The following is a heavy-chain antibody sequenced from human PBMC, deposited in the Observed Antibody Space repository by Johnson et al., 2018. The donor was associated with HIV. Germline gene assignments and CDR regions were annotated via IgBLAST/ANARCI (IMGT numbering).Heavy chain of an antibody. CDR3: TVHSGERTDHDAFDI. V-gene: IGHV3-73*02. J-gene: IGHJ3*02. D-gene: IGHD1-26*01. Sequence: VQLVESGGGLVQPGGSLKLSCAASGFTFSGSAMHWVRQASGKGLEWVGRIRSKANSYATAYAASVKGRFTISRDDSKNTAYLLMNSLKTEDTAVYYCTVHSGERTDHDAFDIWGQGTMVTVSS. CDR1: GFTFSGSA. CDR2: IRSKANSYAT.